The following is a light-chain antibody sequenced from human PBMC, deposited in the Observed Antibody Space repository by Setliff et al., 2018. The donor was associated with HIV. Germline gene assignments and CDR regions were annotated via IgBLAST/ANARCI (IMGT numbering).Light chain of an antibody. J-gene: IGLJ2*01. CDR2: NVS. V-gene: IGLV2-14*03. CDR1: SRDVGAFHY. CDR3: NSYTDITTVI. Sequence: QSALAQPASVSGSPGQSITISCTGTSRDVGAFHYVSWYKQHPGKAPKLIIYNVSDRPSGISSRFSGSKSGNTASLTISDLQAGDEADYYCNSYTDITTVIFGGGTKVTVL.